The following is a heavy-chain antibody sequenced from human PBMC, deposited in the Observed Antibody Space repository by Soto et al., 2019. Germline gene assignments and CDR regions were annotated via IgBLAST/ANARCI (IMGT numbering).Heavy chain of an antibody. D-gene: IGHD2-8*01. CDR1: GGSISSHY. Sequence: QVQLQESGPGLVKPSETLSLTCTVSGGSISSHYWSWIRLPPGKGLEWSGYIYYSGSSNYNPYLKTRVTISVDTSKNQCSLKVRSVTAAETAVYYCARGEIMYVCYFDIWGRGTLVTVSS. V-gene: IGHV4-59*11. J-gene: IGHJ2*01. CDR3: ARGEIMYVCYFDI. CDR2: IYYSGSS.